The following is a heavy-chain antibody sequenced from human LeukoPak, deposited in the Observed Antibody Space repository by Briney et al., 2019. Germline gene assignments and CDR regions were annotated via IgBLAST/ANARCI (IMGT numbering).Heavy chain of an antibody. CDR1: GSTLSIYE. D-gene: IGHD3-10*01. J-gene: IGHJ5*02. CDR2: ISSSGSSI. Sequence: GGSLRLSSAASGSTLSIYETNWVRQAQGKGLEWVSYISSSGSSIYYADSVKGRFTISRDNAKNSLYLQMNSLKTEDTAVYFCARDLGYGSGPDWFDPWGQGTLVTVSS. V-gene: IGHV3-48*03. CDR3: ARDLGYGSGPDWFDP.